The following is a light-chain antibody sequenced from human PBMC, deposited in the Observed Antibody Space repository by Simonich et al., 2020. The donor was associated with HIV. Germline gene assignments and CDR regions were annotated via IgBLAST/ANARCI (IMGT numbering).Light chain of an antibody. J-gene: IGKJ2*01. CDR1: QSINNY. V-gene: IGKV1-39*01. CDR3: QQSYITSYT. Sequence: DIQMTQSPSSLSASVGDKVPITCRASQSINNYLNWYQTKPGNAPKLLIYAASSMPSGVPSRFSGRGSGTDFTLTISRLQPEDFATYFCQQSYITSYTFGPGTKLEIK. CDR2: AAS.